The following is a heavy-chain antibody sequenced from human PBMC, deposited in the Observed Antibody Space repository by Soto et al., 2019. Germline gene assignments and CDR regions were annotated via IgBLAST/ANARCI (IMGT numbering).Heavy chain of an antibody. D-gene: IGHD3-3*01. CDR2: ISAYNGNT. J-gene: IGHJ6*02. V-gene: IGHV1-18*01. CDR1: GYTFTSYG. Sequence: ASVKVSCKASGYTFTSYGISWVRQAPGQGLEWMGWISAYNGNTNYAQKLQGRVTMTTGTSTSTAYMELRSLRSDDTAVYYCARDPDRVGKGRSHSRRTGRFLEWLFQDGMDVWGQGTTVTVSS. CDR3: ARDPDRVGKGRSHSRRTGRFLEWLFQDGMDV.